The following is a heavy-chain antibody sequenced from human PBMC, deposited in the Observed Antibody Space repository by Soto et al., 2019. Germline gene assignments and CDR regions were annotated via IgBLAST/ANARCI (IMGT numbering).Heavy chain of an antibody. D-gene: IGHD2-8*01. V-gene: IGHV6-1*01. CDR1: GDSVSNIGAT. CDR2: AYYRSRWIY. Sequence: SQTLSLPCAISGDSVSNIGATGNWIRQSPSRGLEWLGRAYYRSRWIYDYAMSVKSRISINPDTSKNQVSLQLNSVTPAVTAVYYCARDPPYFLSAFDGWGRGTLVTVSS. CDR3: ARDPPYFLSAFDG. J-gene: IGHJ4*02.